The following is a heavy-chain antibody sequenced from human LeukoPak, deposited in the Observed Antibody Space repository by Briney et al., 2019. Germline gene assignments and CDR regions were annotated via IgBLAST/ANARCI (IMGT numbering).Heavy chain of an antibody. CDR1: GCTISGYY. Sequence: KPSETLSLTCTASGCTISGYYWSWIRRPPGKGLEWIGHINYSGSADYDASLKSRATMFVDTSKNEFSLTLRSVTDEDTAVYYCARVGDSSGDSVFDSWGQGTVVTVSA. V-gene: IGHV4-59*01. CDR2: INYSGSA. CDR3: ARVGDSSGDSVFDS. D-gene: IGHD3-22*01. J-gene: IGHJ4*02.